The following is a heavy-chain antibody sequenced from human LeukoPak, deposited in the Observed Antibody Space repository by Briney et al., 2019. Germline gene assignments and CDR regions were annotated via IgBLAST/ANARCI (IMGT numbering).Heavy chain of an antibody. Sequence: GGSLRLSCAASGFTFSSYGMHWVRQAPGKGLEWVAFIRYDGSNKYYADSVKGRFTISRDNSKNTLYLQMNSLRAEDTAVYYCAKEGDTAMVTIDYWGQGTLVTVSS. CDR2: IRYDGSNK. CDR3: AKEGDTAMVTIDY. V-gene: IGHV3-30*02. CDR1: GFTFSSYG. D-gene: IGHD5-18*01. J-gene: IGHJ4*02.